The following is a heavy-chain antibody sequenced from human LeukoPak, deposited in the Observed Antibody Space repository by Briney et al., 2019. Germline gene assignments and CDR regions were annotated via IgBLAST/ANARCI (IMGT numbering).Heavy chain of an antibody. J-gene: IGHJ4*02. V-gene: IGHV3-74*01. Sequence: PGGSLRLSCAASGFTFSSYWMDWVRQAPGKGLVWVSRINSDGSSTSYADSVKGRFTISRDNAKHTLYLQMNSLRAADTAVYYCARVYDVNWGGFDYWGQGSLVTVSS. CDR3: ARVYDVNWGGFDY. D-gene: IGHD7-27*01. CDR2: INSDGSST. CDR1: GFTFSSYW.